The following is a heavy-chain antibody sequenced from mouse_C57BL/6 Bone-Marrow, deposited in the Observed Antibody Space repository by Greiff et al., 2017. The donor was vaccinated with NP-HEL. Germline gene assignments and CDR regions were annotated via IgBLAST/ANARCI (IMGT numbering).Heavy chain of an antibody. Sequence: VQLQQSGAELVMPGASVKLSCKASGYTFTSYWMHWVKQRPGQGLEWIGEIDPSDSYTNYNQKFKGKSTLTVDKSSSTAYMQLSSLTSEDSAVYYCARYDYGWFAYWGQGTLVTVSA. CDR2: IDPSDSYT. CDR1: GYTFTSYW. V-gene: IGHV1-69*01. CDR3: ARYDYGWFAY. D-gene: IGHD2-4*01. J-gene: IGHJ3*01.